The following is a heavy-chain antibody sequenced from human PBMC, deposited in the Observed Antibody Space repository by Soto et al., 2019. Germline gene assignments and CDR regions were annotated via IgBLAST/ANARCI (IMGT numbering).Heavy chain of an antibody. CDR3: ARYHATVTLAYFDY. CDR2: INPNSGGT. V-gene: IGHV1-2*02. Sequence: GASVKVSCKASGYTFTGYYMHWVRQAPGQGLEWMGWINPNSGGTNYAQKFQGRVTMTRDTSISTAYMELSRLRSDDTAVYYCARYHATVTLAYFDYWGQGTLVTVSS. D-gene: IGHD4-17*01. J-gene: IGHJ4*02. CDR1: GYTFTGYY.